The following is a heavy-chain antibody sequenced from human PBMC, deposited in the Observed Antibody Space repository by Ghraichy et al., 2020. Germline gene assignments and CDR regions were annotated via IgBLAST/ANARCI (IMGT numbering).Heavy chain of an antibody. D-gene: IGHD5-18*01. CDR2: INPSGGST. V-gene: IGHV1-46*01. CDR3: ASGVDTAMPPLGMDV. Sequence: ASVKVSCKASGYTFTSYYMHWVRQAPGQGLEWMGIINPSGGSTSYAQKFQGRVTMTRDTSTSTVYMELSSLRSEDTAVYYCASGVDTAMPPLGMDVWGQGTTVTVSS. J-gene: IGHJ6*02. CDR1: GYTFTSYY.